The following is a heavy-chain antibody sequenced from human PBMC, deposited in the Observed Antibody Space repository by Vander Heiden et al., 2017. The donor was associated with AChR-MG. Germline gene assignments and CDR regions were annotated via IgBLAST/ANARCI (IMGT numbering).Heavy chain of an antibody. CDR3: ARSTGYATTYYYYGMDV. J-gene: IGHJ6*02. D-gene: IGHD3-9*01. Sequence: QLQPVQSGAEVTKPGSSVKASCKASGLTFSSYAISWVRQAPGQGLEWMGGIIPIFGTANYAQKFQGRVTITADESTSTAYMELSSLRSEDTAVYYCARSTGYATTYYYYGMDVWGQGTTVTVSS. CDR1: GLTFSSYA. CDR2: IIPIFGTA. V-gene: IGHV1-69*01.